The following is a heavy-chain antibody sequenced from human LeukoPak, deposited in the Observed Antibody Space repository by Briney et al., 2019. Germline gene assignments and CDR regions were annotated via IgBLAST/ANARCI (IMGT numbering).Heavy chain of an antibody. CDR1: GDSVSSNSAA. CDR3: ARDRPGYSSGWYINWFDP. Sequence: SQTLSLTCATSGDSVSSNSAAWNWIRQSPSRGLEWLGRTYYRSKWYNDYAVSVKSRITINPDTSKNQFSLQLNSVTPEDTAVYYCARDRPGYSSGWYINWFDPWGQGTLVTVSS. V-gene: IGHV6-1*01. CDR2: TYYRSKWYN. D-gene: IGHD6-19*01. J-gene: IGHJ5*02.